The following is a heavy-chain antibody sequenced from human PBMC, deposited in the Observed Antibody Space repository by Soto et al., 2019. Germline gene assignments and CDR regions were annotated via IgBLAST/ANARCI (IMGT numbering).Heavy chain of an antibody. CDR2: LWSAGNT. V-gene: IGHV3-53*02. J-gene: IGHJ6*02. CDR3: AREAPMDV. Sequence: DVLLVETGGGLIQPGGSLRLSCVASGFTVSSKYMSWVRQAPGKGLEWVSVLWSAGNTYYADSVRGRFTISRDSSKNTLYLEMSSLRADDTAVYYCAREAPMDVWGQGTTVIVSS. CDR1: GFTVSSKY.